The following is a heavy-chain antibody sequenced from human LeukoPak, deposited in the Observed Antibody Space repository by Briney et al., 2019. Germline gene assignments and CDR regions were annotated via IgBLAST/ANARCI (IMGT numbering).Heavy chain of an antibody. D-gene: IGHD5-12*01. CDR3: ARHVHRYSTNNWFDP. CDR2: ISYSGST. CDR1: GGSISTSSYY. J-gene: IGHJ5*02. V-gene: IGHV4-39*01. Sequence: SDTLSLTCTVSGGSISTSSYYWGWIRQPPGKGLEWIGTISYSGSTYYNPSLKSRVTISSDTSKNQFSLRLSSVTAADTAVYYCARHVHRYSTNNWFDPWGQGTLVTVSS.